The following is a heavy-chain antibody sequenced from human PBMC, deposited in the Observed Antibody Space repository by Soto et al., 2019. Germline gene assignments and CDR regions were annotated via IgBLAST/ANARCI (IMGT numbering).Heavy chain of an antibody. D-gene: IGHD3-16*01. CDR3: AGDPGGNAFDI. V-gene: IGHV4-34*01. J-gene: IGHJ3*02. CDR2: INHSGST. CDR1: GGSFSGYY. Sequence: QVQLRQWGAGLLKPSETLSLTCAVYGGSFSGYYWSWIRQPPGKGLEWIGEINHSGSTNYNPSLKSRVTISVDTSKNQFSLKLSSVTAADTAVYYCAGDPGGNAFDIWGQGTMVTVSS.